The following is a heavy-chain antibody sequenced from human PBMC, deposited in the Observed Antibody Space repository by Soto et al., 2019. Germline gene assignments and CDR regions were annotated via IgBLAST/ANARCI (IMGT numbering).Heavy chain of an antibody. Sequence: QVQLVQSGPEVKQPGASVRISCQASGYSFTHFEMHWMRQAPGQRLEWMGWINTGNGDTKYSQKFQGRVTFTRDTSASTAYLGLDGLTSDDTSFYFCARGLTRLDYWGQGTLVTVSS. CDR3: ARGLTRLDY. CDR1: GYSFTHFE. D-gene: IGHD7-27*01. J-gene: IGHJ4*02. CDR2: INTGNGDT. V-gene: IGHV1-3*04.